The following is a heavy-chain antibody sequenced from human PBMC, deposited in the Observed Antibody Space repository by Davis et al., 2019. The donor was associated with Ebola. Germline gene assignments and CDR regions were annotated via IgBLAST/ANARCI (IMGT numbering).Heavy chain of an antibody. J-gene: IGHJ4*02. CDR3: ARGQFWFGAYFDY. V-gene: IGHV4-38-2*02. Sequence: SETLSLTCTVSGYSISSGYYWGWIRQPPGKGLEWIGSIYHSGSTYYNPSLKSRVTISVDTSKNQFSLKLSSVTAADTAVYYCARGQFWFGAYFDYWGQGTLVTVSS. D-gene: IGHD3-10*01. CDR2: IYHSGST. CDR1: GYSISSGYY.